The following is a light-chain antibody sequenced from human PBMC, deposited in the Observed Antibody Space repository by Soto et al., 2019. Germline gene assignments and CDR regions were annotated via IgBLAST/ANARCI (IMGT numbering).Light chain of an antibody. CDR2: ATS. Sequence: DIQMTQSPSSLSASVGDRVTITCRASQSISGHLNWYQHKPGKAPELLIYATSTLHIGVPSRFSCGGSGTDFSLTISSLQPEDFATYYCQQSYSSPRFTFGPGTKVDIK. J-gene: IGKJ3*01. CDR3: QQSYSSPRFT. CDR1: QSISGH. V-gene: IGKV1-39*01.